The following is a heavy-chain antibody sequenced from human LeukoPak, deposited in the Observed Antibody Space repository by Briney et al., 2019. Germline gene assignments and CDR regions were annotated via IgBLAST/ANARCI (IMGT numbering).Heavy chain of an antibody. CDR2: IYYSGST. V-gene: IGHV4-39*01. Sequence: SETLSLTCTVSGGSISSSSYYWGWIRQPPGKGLEWIGSIYYSGSTYYNPSLKSRVTISVDTSKNQFSLNLSSVTAADTAVYYCARATDYYYYYMDVWGKGTTVTVSS. J-gene: IGHJ6*03. D-gene: IGHD4-17*01. CDR1: GGSISSSSYY. CDR3: ARATDYYYYYMDV.